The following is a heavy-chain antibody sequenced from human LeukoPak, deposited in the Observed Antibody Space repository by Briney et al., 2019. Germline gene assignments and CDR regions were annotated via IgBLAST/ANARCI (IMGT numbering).Heavy chain of an antibody. Sequence: GGSLRLSCAASRFTFSSYAMNWVRQAPGKGLEWVSYISSSRTTTFYTDSVKGRFTISRDNAKNSLYLQMNSLRVEDTAVYYCARGPYGDYDSYYGVDLWGQGTTVTVS. J-gene: IGHJ6*02. CDR2: ISSSRTTT. V-gene: IGHV3-48*01. CDR3: ARGPYGDYDSYYGVDL. D-gene: IGHD4-17*01. CDR1: RFTFSSYA.